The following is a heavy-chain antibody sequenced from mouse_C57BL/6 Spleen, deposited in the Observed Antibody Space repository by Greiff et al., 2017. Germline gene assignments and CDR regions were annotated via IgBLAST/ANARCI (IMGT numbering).Heavy chain of an antibody. Sequence: VQLQQSGAELVRPGASVKLSCTASGFNIKDDYMHWVKQRPEQGLEWIGWIDPENGDTEYAAKFQGKATITADTSSNTAYLQLSSLTSEDTAVYYCTPRDDAWFAYWGQGTLVTVSA. V-gene: IGHV14-4*01. CDR1: GFNIKDDY. CDR2: IDPENGDT. D-gene: IGHD3-1*01. CDR3: TPRDDAWFAY. J-gene: IGHJ3*01.